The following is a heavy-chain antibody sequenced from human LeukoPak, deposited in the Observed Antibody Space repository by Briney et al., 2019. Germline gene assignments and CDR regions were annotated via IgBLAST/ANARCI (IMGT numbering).Heavy chain of an antibody. CDR3: ARQGATGALDY. V-gene: IGHV3-7*03. CDR2: NKEDGTVK. D-gene: IGHD5-12*01. CDR1: GFILSNYW. J-gene: IGHJ4*02. Sequence: GGSLRLSCGASGFILSNYWMTWIRQAPGKGLEWLANNKEDGTVKNYVDSVKGRFTISRDNAKNSLYLQMNSLRAEDTALYYCARQGATGALDYWGQGTLVTVSS.